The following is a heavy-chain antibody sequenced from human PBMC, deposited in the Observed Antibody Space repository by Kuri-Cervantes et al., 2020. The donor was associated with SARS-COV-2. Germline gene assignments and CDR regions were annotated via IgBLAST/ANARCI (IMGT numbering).Heavy chain of an antibody. Sequence: GGSLRLSCAASGFTFSSYSMNWVRQAPGKGLEWVSSISSSSSYMYYADSVKDRFTISRDNAKNSLYLQMDRLRGEDTAIYYCAKGEDIVSLPGHFGLWGQGTVVTVSS. CDR1: GFTFSSYS. V-gene: IGHV3-21*04. D-gene: IGHD2-15*01. CDR3: AKGEDIVSLPGHFGL. J-gene: IGHJ4*02. CDR2: ISSSSSYM.